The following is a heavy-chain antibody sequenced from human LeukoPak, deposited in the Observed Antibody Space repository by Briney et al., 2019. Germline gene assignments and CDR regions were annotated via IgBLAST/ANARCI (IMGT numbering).Heavy chain of an antibody. D-gene: IGHD3-22*01. CDR2: ISGSGGST. J-gene: IGHJ2*01. V-gene: IGHV3-23*01. CDR1: GFTFSDYF. CDR3: AKYYFDSSGYYYLRKNWSFDL. Sequence: GGSLRLSCAASGFTFSDYFMSWIRHAPGKGLERVAAISGSGGSTYYADSVKGRFTISRDNSKNTLYLQMNSLRAEDTAVYYCAKYYFDSSGYYYLRKNWSFDLWGRGTLVTVSS.